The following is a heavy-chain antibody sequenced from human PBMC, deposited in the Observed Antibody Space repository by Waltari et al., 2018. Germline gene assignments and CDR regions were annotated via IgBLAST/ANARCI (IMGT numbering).Heavy chain of an antibody. D-gene: IGHD3-10*01. V-gene: IGHV3-30*18. CDR1: GFSLSHFG. CDR2: ASFDGSTT. J-gene: IGHJ5*02. CDR3: AKDAFGNTYLDH. Sequence: QVQLVESGGGVVQPGMSLGLSCAASGFSLSHFGMHWVRQAPGKGLEWVALASFDGSTTYYADSVRGRFTISRDNSKNTLYLDINTLRVDDTAIYYCAKDAFGNTYLDHWGQGTLVTVSS.